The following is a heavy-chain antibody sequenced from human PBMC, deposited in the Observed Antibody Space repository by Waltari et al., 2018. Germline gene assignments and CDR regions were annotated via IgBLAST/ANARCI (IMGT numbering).Heavy chain of an antibody. Sequence: EVQLVESGGGLVQPGGSLRLSCAASGFTFSSYAMSWVRQDPGKGLEWVSAISGSGGSTYYADSVKGRFTISRDNSKNTLYLQMNSLRAEDTAVYYCAKDQWDYGDPWDYFDYWGQGTLVTVSS. V-gene: IGHV3-23*04. J-gene: IGHJ4*02. CDR2: ISGSGGST. CDR3: AKDQWDYGDPWDYFDY. D-gene: IGHD4-17*01. CDR1: GFTFSSYA.